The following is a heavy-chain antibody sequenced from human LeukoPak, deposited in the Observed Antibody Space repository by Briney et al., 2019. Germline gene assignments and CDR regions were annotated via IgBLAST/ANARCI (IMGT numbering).Heavy chain of an antibody. CDR1: GASIRSSSFY. J-gene: IGHJ6*03. Sequence: PSETLSLTCTVSGASIRSSSFYWGWIRQPRGEGLEWIANIYYNGSTYYNPSLKSRFTICVDTSKNKFSLKLSCVSGAERAVYYCARTTEAYSWPTRYYYYYMDVWGKGTTVTVSS. CDR3: ARTTEAYSWPTRYYYYYMDV. V-gene: IGHV4-39*01. CDR2: IYYNGST. D-gene: IGHD5-18*01.